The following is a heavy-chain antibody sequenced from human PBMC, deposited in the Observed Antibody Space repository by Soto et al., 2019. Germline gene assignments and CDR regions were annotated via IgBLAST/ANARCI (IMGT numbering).Heavy chain of an antibody. CDR2: IDPSDSYT. CDR1: GYTFTDYW. CDR3: VRHRVGSYYYFDY. V-gene: IGHV5-10-1*01. Sequence: PVESLKISCKGSGYTFTDYWISCFRQMPVKVLEWMGRIDPSDSYTSNSPSFQGHVTISADKSINTAYMQWSSLKASDTAMYYCVRHRVGSYYYFDYCGQGTLVTVSS. J-gene: IGHJ4*02. D-gene: IGHD1-26*01.